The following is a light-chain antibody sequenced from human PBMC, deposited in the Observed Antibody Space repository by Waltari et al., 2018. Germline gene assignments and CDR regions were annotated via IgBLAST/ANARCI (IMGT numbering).Light chain of an antibody. J-gene: IGKJ2*01. CDR3: QQYLSWYT. CDR1: PSVSSN. V-gene: IGKV3-15*01. Sequence: EVVMTQSPATLSVSPGESATLSCRASPSVSSNLAWDQQKPGQTPRLLIYGASTRATGIPARFSGSGSGTEFTLTISNLQSEDFAVYYCQQYLSWYTFGQGTKLEIK. CDR2: GAS.